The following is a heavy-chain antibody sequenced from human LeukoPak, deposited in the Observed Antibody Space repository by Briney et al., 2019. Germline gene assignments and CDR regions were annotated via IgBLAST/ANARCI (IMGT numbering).Heavy chain of an antibody. Sequence: GGSLRLSCAASGFTFSSYAMSWVRQAPGKGLEWVSAISGSGGSTYYADSVKGRFAISRDNSKNTLYLQMNSLRAEDTAVYYCAKGAYCSSTSCHFYYFDYWGQGTLVTVSS. D-gene: IGHD2-2*01. J-gene: IGHJ4*02. V-gene: IGHV3-23*01. CDR3: AKGAYCSSTSCHFYYFDY. CDR1: GFTFSSYA. CDR2: ISGSGGST.